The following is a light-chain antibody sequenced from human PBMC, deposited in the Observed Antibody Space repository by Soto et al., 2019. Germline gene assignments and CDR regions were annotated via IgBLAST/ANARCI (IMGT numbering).Light chain of an antibody. CDR2: DVT. Sequence: QSALTQPASVSGSPGQSITISCTGTTSDIVTYNYVSWFQQRPGKAPRLMIYDVTYRPSGVSDRFSGSQSGNTASLTISGLLPEDEADYYCSSFTGTSTPSGVFGGGTKLTVL. J-gene: IGLJ3*02. V-gene: IGLV2-14*01. CDR1: TSDIVTYNY. CDR3: SSFTGTSTPSGV.